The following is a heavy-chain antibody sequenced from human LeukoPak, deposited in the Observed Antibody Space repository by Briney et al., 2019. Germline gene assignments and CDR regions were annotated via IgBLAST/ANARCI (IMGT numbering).Heavy chain of an antibody. D-gene: IGHD5-12*01. Sequence: GGSLRLSCVASGFTFSDYAMNWVRQAPGKGLEWVSTFKTKYNQVYYAESVRGRFTISTDNSNNTVYLQMNSLRAEDTALYYCAKEGIDGSGYDLDYWGQGTRVTVSS. J-gene: IGHJ4*02. V-gene: IGHV3-23*01. CDR2: FKTKYNQV. CDR3: AKEGIDGSGYDLDY. CDR1: GFTFSDYA.